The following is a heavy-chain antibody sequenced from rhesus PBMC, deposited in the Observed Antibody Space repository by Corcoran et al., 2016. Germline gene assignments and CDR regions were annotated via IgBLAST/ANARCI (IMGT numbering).Heavy chain of an antibody. D-gene: IGHD6-37*01. V-gene: IGHV4-169*01. CDR3: ARYSGGFDY. CDR2: IYGSGSST. CDR1: GGSISSSY. J-gene: IGHJ4*01. Sequence: QLQLQESGPGLVKPSETLSVTCAVSGGSISSSYWSWIRQAPGKGLEWIGYIYGSGSSTNYNPSLKSRVTLSVDTSKNQPSLKLSSVTTADTAVYYCARYSGGFDYWGQGVLVTVSS.